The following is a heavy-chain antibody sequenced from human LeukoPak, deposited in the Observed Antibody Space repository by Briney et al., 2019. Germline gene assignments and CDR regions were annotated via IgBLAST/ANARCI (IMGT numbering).Heavy chain of an antibody. CDR2: INPSGGST. V-gene: IGHV1-46*01. CDR1: GYTFTSYY. D-gene: IGHD3-22*01. CDR3: AGFGALAPTSYSSGYYSGFDP. J-gene: IGHJ5*02. Sequence: ASVKVSCKASGYTFTSYYMHWVRQAPGQGLEWMGIINPSGGSTSYAQKFQGRVTMTRDTSTSTVYMELSSLRSEDTAVYYCAGFGALAPTSYSSGYYSGFDPWGQGTLVTVSS.